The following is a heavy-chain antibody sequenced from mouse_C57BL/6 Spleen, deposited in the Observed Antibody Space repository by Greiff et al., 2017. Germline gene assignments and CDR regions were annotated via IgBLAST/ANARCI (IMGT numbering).Heavy chain of an antibody. D-gene: IGHD1-1*01. V-gene: IGHV5-9-1*02. CDR3: TRKGGSSRWYFDV. CDR2: ISSGGDYI. J-gene: IGHJ1*03. Sequence: EVHLVESGEGLVKPGGSLKLSCAASGFTFSSYAMSWVRPTPEKRLEWVAYISSGGDYIYYADTVTGRFTISRANARNTLNRQMSRHMYGNTAMYYCTRKGGSSRWYFDVWGTGTTVTVSS. CDR1: GFTFSSYA.